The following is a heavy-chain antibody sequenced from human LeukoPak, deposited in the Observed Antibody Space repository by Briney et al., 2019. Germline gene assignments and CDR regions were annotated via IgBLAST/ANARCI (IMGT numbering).Heavy chain of an antibody. J-gene: IGHJ4*02. CDR1: GFTFSSYW. D-gene: IGHD6-13*01. Sequence: PGGSLRLSCAASGFTFSSYWMSWVRQAPGKGLEGVANIKQDGSEKYYVDSVKGRFTISRDNDKNSLYLQMNSLRAEDTAVYYCARDGSGTAAAGSVRSDYWGQGTLVTVSS. CDR2: IKQDGSEK. V-gene: IGHV3-7*04. CDR3: ARDGSGTAAAGSVRSDY.